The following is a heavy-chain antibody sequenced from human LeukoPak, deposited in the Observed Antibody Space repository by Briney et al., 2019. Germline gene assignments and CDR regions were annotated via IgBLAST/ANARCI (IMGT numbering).Heavy chain of an antibody. CDR3: ARPYDTRGYFPDY. J-gene: IGHJ4*02. Sequence: GGSLRLSCAASGFTFSSYAMNWVRQAPGKGLEWVSSISRGSDHIFYADSMKGRFTISRDNAKNSLYLQMNSLGAEDTAVYYCARPYDTRGYFPDYWGQGTLITVSS. CDR2: ISRGSDHI. D-gene: IGHD3-22*01. V-gene: IGHV3-21*01. CDR1: GFTFSSYA.